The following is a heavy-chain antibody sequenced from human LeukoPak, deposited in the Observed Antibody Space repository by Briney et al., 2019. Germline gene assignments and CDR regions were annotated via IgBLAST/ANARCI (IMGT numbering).Heavy chain of an antibody. Sequence: TGGSLRLSRAASGFTFSSYAMSWVRQPPGKGLEWVSAVSSRGGDTYYADSVKGRFTISRDNSNNTLYLQMNSLRAEDTAVYYCAKGSGSYKGIDYWGQGILVTVSS. CDR2: VSSRGGDT. J-gene: IGHJ4*02. CDR1: GFTFSSYA. V-gene: IGHV3-23*01. D-gene: IGHD3-10*01. CDR3: AKGSGSYKGIDY.